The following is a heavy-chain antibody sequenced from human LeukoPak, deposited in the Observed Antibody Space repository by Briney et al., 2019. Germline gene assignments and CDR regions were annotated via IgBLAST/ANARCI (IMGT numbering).Heavy chain of an antibody. V-gene: IGHV3-23*01. J-gene: IGHJ6*03. CDR1: GFTVSDNY. Sequence: SGGSLRLSCAASGFTVSDNYMSWVRQAPGKGLEWVSAISGSGGSTYYADSVKGRFTISRDNSKNTLYLQMNSLRAEDTAVYYCAKGRRTIFGVVAYYYMDVWGKGTTVTVSS. CDR3: AKGRRTIFGVVAYYYMDV. CDR2: ISGSGGST. D-gene: IGHD3-3*01.